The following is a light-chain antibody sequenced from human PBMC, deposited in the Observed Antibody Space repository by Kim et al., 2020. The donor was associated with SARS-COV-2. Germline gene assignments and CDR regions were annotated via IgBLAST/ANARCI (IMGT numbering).Light chain of an antibody. CDR3: QQSNSTAGT. CDR1: QSILTY. J-gene: IGKJ4*01. V-gene: IGKV1-39*01. CDR2: SAS. Sequence: DIQMTQFPSSLSASIGDRVTITCRSSQSILTYLNWYQQKPGKAPMLLIYSASTLQSGVPSRFSGSASGTDFTLTINSLQPADFATYYCQQSNSTAGTFGGGTKVDIK.